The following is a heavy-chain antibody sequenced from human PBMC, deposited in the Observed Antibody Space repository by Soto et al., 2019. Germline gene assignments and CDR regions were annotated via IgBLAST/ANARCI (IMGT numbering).Heavy chain of an antibody. V-gene: IGHV5-51*01. CDR3: AMKKYFDFWSGYSASYGMDV. CDR1: GYSFTSYW. Sequence: PGESLKISCKGSGYSFTSYWIGWVRQMPGKGLEWMGIIYPGDSDPRYSPSFQGQVTFSADKSISTAYLQWSSLKASDTAMYYCAMKKYFDFWSGYSASYGMDVWGQGTTVTVSS. J-gene: IGHJ6*02. D-gene: IGHD3-3*01. CDR2: IYPGDSDP.